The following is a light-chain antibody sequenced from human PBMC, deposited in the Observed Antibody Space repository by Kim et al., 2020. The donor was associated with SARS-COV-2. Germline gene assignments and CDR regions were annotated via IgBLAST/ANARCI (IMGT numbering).Light chain of an antibody. Sequence: VLTQSPGTLSLSPGERVTLSCRASQSVCSNCLAWYQQKPGQAPRLLIYSASTRATAIPDRFSGSGSGTDFTLSISRLEPEDSAVYYWQQYGIAPPYTFGQGTKLEI. CDR2: SAS. CDR1: QSVCSNC. V-gene: IGKV3-20*01. J-gene: IGKJ2*01. CDR3: QQYGIAPPYT.